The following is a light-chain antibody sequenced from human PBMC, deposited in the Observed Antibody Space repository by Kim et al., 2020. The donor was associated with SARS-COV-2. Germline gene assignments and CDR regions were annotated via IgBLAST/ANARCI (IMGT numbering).Light chain of an antibody. V-gene: IGLV3-19*01. CDR1: SLRSYY. CDR3: NSRDSSGNHLVV. CDR2: GKN. J-gene: IGLJ2*01. Sequence: SSELTQDPAVSVALGQTDRITCQGDSLRSYYASWYQQKPGQAPVLVIYGKNNRPSGIPDRFSGSSSGNTASLTITGAQAEDEADYYCNSRDSSGNHLVVF.